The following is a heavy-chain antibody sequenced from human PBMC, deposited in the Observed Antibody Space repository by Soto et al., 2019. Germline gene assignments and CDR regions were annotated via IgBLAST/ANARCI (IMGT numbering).Heavy chain of an antibody. CDR3: AKAITMVRGGFDS. J-gene: IGHJ4*02. Sequence: QVQLVESGGGVVQPGRSLRLSCAASGFTFSIYGIHWVRQAPGKGLEWVALISYDGSIKNYADSVKGRFTISRDNSKNTLYLQMNSLRAEDTAVYYCAKAITMVRGGFDSWGQGTLVTVSS. D-gene: IGHD3-10*01. CDR2: ISYDGSIK. V-gene: IGHV3-30*18. CDR1: GFTFSIYG.